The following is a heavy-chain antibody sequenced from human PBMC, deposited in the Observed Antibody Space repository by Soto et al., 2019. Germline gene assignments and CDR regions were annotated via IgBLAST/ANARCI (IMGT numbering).Heavy chain of an antibody. CDR3: AREGYSGYDSPPRFDY. D-gene: IGHD5-12*01. V-gene: IGHV1-18*01. CDR1: GYTFTSYG. J-gene: IGHJ4*02. CDR2: ISAYNGNT. Sequence: QVQLVQSGAEVKKPGASVKVSCKASGYTFTSYGISWVRQAPGQGLEWMGWISAYNGNTNYAQKLQGRVTMTTDTSTSTADMELRSLRADDTAVYYCAREGYSGYDSPPRFDYWGQGTLVTVSS.